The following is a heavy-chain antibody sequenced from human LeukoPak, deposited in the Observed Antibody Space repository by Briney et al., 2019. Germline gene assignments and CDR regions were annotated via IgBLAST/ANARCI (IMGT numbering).Heavy chain of an antibody. V-gene: IGHV3-74*01. D-gene: IGHD2-2*01. CDR1: GFTFSNHL. CDR2: ITSDGSST. Sequence: GGSLRLSCAASGFTFSNHLMHWVRQAPGKGLVWVSRITSDGSSTHYADSVKGRFTISRDNAKNTLYLQMNSLTAEDTAVYYCVSLGYCSTSSCQPWGQGTLVTVSS. J-gene: IGHJ4*02. CDR3: VSLGYCSTSSCQP.